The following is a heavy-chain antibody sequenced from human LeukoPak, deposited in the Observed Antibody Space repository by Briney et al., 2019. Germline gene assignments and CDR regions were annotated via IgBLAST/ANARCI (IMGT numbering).Heavy chain of an antibody. CDR3: ARVRTYYDFWSGYYTPAQYFDY. CDR1: GGSFSGYY. J-gene: IGHJ4*02. CDR2: INHSGST. D-gene: IGHD3-3*01. V-gene: IGHV4-34*01. Sequence: SETLSLTCAVYGGSFSGYYRSWIRQPPGKGLEWIGEINHSGSTNYNPSLKSRVTISVDTSKNQFSLKLSSVTAADTAVYYCARVRTYYDFWSGYYTPAQYFDYWGQGTLVTVSS.